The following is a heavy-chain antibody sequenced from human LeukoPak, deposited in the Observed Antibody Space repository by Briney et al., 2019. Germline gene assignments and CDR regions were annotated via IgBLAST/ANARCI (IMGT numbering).Heavy chain of an antibody. J-gene: IGHJ4*02. V-gene: IGHV1-2*02. CDR3: ARADAEGD. Sequence: ASVKVSCKASGYTFTAYYMHWVRQAPGQGLEWMGWINPNSNDTNYAQRFQGRVTMTRDTSISTAYMELSRLRSDDTAVYYCARADAEGDWGQGTLVTVSS. CDR2: INPNSNDT. CDR1: GYTFTAYY.